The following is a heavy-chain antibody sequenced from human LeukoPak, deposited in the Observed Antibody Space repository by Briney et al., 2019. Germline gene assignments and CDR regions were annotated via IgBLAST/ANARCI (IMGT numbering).Heavy chain of an antibody. J-gene: IGHJ4*02. D-gene: IGHD5-12*01. CDR3: ASGMRRGNTGYVLSY. Sequence: PGGSLRLSCAASGFTFTNYWMNWVRQAPGKGLEWVANIKQDGNEKNYVDSVKGRFSISRANAKNSLYLQMNSLRAEDTGLYFCASGMRRGNTGYVLSYWGQGSLVTVSS. CDR2: IKQDGNEK. CDR1: GFTFTNYW. V-gene: IGHV3-7*01.